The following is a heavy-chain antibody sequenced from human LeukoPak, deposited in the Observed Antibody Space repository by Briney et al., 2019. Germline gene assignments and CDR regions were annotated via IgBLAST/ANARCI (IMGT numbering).Heavy chain of an antibody. J-gene: IGHJ4*02. D-gene: IGHD1-26*01. CDR2: IYYSSGSSSART. Sequence: SETLSLTCTVSGGSISSSGYYWGWFRQPPGKGLEWIGSIYYSSGSSSARTYYNPSLKSRATVSVDTSKYQFFLKLNSMIAAETAVYYCARTEITSTGSYYFDYWGQGTLVTVSS. V-gene: IGHV4-39*07. CDR1: GGSISSSGYY. CDR3: ARTEITSTGSYYFDY.